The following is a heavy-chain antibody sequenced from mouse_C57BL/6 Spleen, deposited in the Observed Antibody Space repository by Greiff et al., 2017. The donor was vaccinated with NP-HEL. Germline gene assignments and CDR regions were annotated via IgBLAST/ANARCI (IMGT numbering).Heavy chain of an antibody. J-gene: IGHJ3*01. CDR2: ISGGGGNT. Sequence: EVKLMESGGGLVKPGGSLKLSCAASGFTFSSYTMSWVRQTPEKRLEWVATISGGGGNTYYPDSVKGRFTISRDNAKNTLYLQMSSLRSEDTALYYCARRSSGYLWFAYWGQGTLVTVSA. CDR3: ARRSSGYLWFAY. V-gene: IGHV5-9*01. D-gene: IGHD3-2*02. CDR1: GFTFSSYT.